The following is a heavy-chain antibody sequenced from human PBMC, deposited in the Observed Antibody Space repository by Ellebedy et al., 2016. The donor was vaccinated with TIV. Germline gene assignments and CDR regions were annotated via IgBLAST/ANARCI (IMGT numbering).Heavy chain of an antibody. CDR2: VYNSGSP. D-gene: IGHD5-18*01. Sequence: SETLSLTCTVSGGSISGHYWSWIRQPPGKGLEWIAYVYNSGSPNYNPSLVGRASISLDKSKNQVSLRLTSVTEADTAVYYCARTFTERLGGLDTHWVLDYWGQGSLVTASS. V-gene: IGHV4-59*11. CDR1: GGSISGHY. CDR3: ARTFTERLGGLDTHWVLDY. J-gene: IGHJ4*02.